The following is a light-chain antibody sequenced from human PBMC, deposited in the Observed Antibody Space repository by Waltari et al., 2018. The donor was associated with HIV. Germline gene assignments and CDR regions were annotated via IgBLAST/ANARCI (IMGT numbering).Light chain of an antibody. J-gene: IGKJ4*01. CDR2: WAS. Sequence: DIVVTQSPDSLAVYLGERAAIKCKSMPTILYPSTNKSYLAWYQHKPRQPPQLLIYWASTLESGVPDRFSGSGSGTDFTLTISSLQAEDAAVYYCQQYYRLPLTFGGGTKVEIK. CDR1: PTILYPSTNKSY. CDR3: QQYYRLPLT. V-gene: IGKV4-1*01.